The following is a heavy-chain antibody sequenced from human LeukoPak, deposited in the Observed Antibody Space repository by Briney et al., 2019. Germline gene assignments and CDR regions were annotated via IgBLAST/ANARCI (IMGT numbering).Heavy chain of an antibody. Sequence: GRSLRLSCAVAGFTFRWYAMHWVRQAPGQGLEWVAVISYDGTNKYYADSVRGRFTISRDNSKNTLWLQMYSLGPEDTAVYYCARDGIAPNYYHGVDVWGQGTTVTVSS. CDR2: ISYDGTNK. CDR3: ARDGIAPNYYHGVDV. V-gene: IGHV3-30*04. D-gene: IGHD6-13*01. J-gene: IGHJ6*02. CDR1: GFTFRWYA.